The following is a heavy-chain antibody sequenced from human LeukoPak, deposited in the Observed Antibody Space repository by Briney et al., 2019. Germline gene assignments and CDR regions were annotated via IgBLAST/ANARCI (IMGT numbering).Heavy chain of an antibody. V-gene: IGHV3-23*01. CDR3: AKAGSYGGYCSSTTCYGDY. J-gene: IGHJ4*02. D-gene: IGHD2-2*03. CDR1: GFTFSGYA. Sequence: PGGSLRLSCAASGFTFSGYAMSWVRQAPGKGLEWVSAISGSGGSTYYADSVKGRFTISRDKSKNTLYLQMNSLRAEDTAVYYCAKAGSYGGYCSSTTCYGDYWGQGTLVTVSS. CDR2: ISGSGGST.